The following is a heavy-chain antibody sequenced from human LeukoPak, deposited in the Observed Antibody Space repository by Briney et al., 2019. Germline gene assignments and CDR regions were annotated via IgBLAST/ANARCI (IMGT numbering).Heavy chain of an antibody. Sequence: SETLSLTCFVSGGSISGYYWSWIRQTPGKGLEWIGYIYSSGSTIYNPSLKSRVTMSVDTSMNQFSLRLSSVTAADTAIYYCARTYGGGVTDAFDIWGQGTIVTVSS. V-gene: IGHV4-59*01. D-gene: IGHD2-21*01. J-gene: IGHJ3*02. CDR1: GGSISGYY. CDR2: IYSSGST. CDR3: ARTYGGGVTDAFDI.